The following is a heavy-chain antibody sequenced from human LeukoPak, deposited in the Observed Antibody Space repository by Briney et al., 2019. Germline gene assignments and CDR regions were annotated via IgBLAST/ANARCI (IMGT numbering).Heavy chain of an antibody. V-gene: IGHV4-34*01. CDR1: GWSFSSYS. Sequence: SETLSLTCAVYGWSFSSYSWSWIRQPPGKGLEWIGAINHSGSTTYNPSLKSRVTISVDTSKNQFSLKLSSVTAADTAVYYCARGVYGSGTFSRFGWFDPWGQGTLVTVSS. CDR3: ARGVYGSGTFSRFGWFDP. CDR2: INHSGST. D-gene: IGHD3-10*01. J-gene: IGHJ5*02.